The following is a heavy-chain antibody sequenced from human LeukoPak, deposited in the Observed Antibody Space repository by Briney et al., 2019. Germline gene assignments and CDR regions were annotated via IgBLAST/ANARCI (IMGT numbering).Heavy chain of an antibody. J-gene: IGHJ4*02. V-gene: IGHV4-59*01. D-gene: IGHD6-13*01. CDR1: GGSISSYY. Sequence: ASETLSLTCTVSGGSISSYYWSWIRQPPGKGLEWIGYIYYSGSTNYNPSLKSRVTISVDTSKNQFSLKLSSVTAADTAVYYCARDPFLSSAAGNDYWGQGTLVTVSS. CDR3: ARDPFLSSAAGNDY. CDR2: IYYSGST.